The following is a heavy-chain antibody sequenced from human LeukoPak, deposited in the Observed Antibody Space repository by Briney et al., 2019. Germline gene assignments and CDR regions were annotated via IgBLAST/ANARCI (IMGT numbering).Heavy chain of an antibody. V-gene: IGHV4-34*01. CDR2: INHSGST. CDR1: GGSFSGYY. Sequence: PSETLSLTCAVYGGSFSGYYWSWIRQPPGKGLEWIGEINHSGSTNYNPSLESRVTISVDTSKNQFSLKLSSVTAADTAVYYCARRRSHYYDSSGYCYSGLYFDYWGQGTLVTVSS. D-gene: IGHD3-22*01. J-gene: IGHJ4*02. CDR3: ARRRSHYYDSSGYCYSGLYFDY.